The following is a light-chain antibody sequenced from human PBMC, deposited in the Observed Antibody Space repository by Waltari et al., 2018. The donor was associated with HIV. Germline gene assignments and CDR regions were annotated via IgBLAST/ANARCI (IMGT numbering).Light chain of an antibody. CDR3: QVWDSSSDHYV. J-gene: IGLJ1*01. CDR1: NIGSKR. Sequence: SYVLTQPPSVSVAPGQTARITCGGNNIGSKRVHWYQQKPGQAPVLIVYDGSDRPSGVPERFSGSNAGNTATLTISRVEAGDEDDYYCQVWDSSSDHYVFGTGTEVTVL. CDR2: DGS. V-gene: IGLV3-21*02.